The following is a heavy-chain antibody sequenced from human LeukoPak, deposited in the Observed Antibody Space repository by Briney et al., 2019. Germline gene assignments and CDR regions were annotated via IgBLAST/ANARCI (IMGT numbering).Heavy chain of an antibody. CDR3: ARYGSTVRGVITYYFDY. CDR2: INHSGST. J-gene: IGHJ4*02. V-gene: IGHV4-34*01. Sequence: PSETLSLTCAVYGGSFSGYYWSWIRQPPGKGLEWIGEINHSGSTNYNPSLKSRVTISVDTSKNQFSLKLSSVTAADTAVYYCARYGSTVRGVITYYFDYWGQGTLVTVSS. CDR1: GGSFSGYY. D-gene: IGHD3-10*01.